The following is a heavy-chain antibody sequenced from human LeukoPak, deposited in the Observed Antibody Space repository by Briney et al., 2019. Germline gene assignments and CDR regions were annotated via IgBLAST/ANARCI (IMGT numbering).Heavy chain of an antibody. CDR2: TSTGGNT. Sequence: PSETLSLTCTVSGGSISGYNWNWIRQPAGKGLEWIGRTSTGGNTAYNPSLKSRITLSLDTTKNQLSLNLTSVTAADTAMYYCARSLVGSTYFDYWCQGPLVTVSS. V-gene: IGHV4-4*07. CDR3: ARSLVGSTYFDY. CDR1: GGSISGYN. D-gene: IGHD2-2*01. J-gene: IGHJ4*02.